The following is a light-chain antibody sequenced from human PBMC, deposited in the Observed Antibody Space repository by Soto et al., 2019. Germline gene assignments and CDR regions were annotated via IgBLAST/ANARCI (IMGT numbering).Light chain of an antibody. J-gene: IGLJ1*01. Sequence: QSVLTQPASVSGSPGQSITISCTGTSSDIGTYNLVSWYQQHPGKAPKLMIYEVNKRPSGVSDRFSGSKSGNTASLTISGLQAEDEADYYCCSYAGSSTLYVFRTGTKVTVL. V-gene: IGLV2-23*02. CDR2: EVN. CDR3: CSYAGSSTLYV. CDR1: SSDIGTYNL.